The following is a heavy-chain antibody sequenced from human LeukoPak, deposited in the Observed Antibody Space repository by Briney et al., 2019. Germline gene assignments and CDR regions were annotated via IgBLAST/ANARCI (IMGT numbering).Heavy chain of an antibody. Sequence: GTSLRLSCAASRFTFSNYGMHWVRQAPGKGLEGVADIWNDGSNKNYADSVKGRFTISRDNSKKTLYLQMNSLRAEDTDVYYCARDRKFSSGDSGNWLDPWGQGTLVTVSS. J-gene: IGHJ5*02. V-gene: IGHV3-33*01. CDR1: RFTFSNYG. CDR2: IWNDGSNK. CDR3: ARDRKFSSGDSGNWLDP. D-gene: IGHD3-22*01.